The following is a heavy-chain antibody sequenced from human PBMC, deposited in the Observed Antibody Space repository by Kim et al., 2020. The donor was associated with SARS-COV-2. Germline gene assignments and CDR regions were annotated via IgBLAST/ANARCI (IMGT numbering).Heavy chain of an antibody. CDR1: GFTFSDYY. CDR2: ISTSGSTT. V-gene: IGHV3-11*04. J-gene: IGHJ3*02. D-gene: IGHD2-15*01. CDR3: ARVSPGSGGAFDI. Sequence: GSLRLSCAASGFTFSDYYMSWIRQAPGKGLEWVSYISTSGSTTYYADSVKGRFTISRDNSKNSLYLQMNSLRAEDTAVYYCARVSPGSGGAFDIWGQGTMVTVSS.